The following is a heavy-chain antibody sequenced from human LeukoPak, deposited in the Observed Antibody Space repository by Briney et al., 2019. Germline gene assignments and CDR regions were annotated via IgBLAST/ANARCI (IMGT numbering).Heavy chain of an antibody. J-gene: IGHJ2*01. V-gene: IGHV3-13*01. CDR1: GFTFSSYD. D-gene: IGHD3-10*01. Sequence: QSGGSLRLSGAASGFTFSSYDMHWVRQATGKGLEWVSAIGTAGDTYYPGSVKGRFTISRENAKNSLYLQMNSLRAGDTAVYYCARVGLLWSGHWYFDLWGRGTLVTVSS. CDR3: ARVGLLWSGHWYFDL. CDR2: IGTAGDT.